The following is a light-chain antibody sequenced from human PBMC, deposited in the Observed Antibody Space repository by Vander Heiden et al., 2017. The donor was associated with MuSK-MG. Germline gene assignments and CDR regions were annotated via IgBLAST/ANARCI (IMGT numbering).Light chain of an antibody. J-gene: IGLJ3*02. Sequence: QSALTQPRSVSGSPGQSVAISCTGSSSDVGGYNYVSWYQQHPGKAPELMIYDVDKRPSGVPDRFSGSKSGNTASLTISGLQAEDEGDYYCCSYAGGYTWVFGGGTKLTVL. V-gene: IGLV2-11*01. CDR2: DVD. CDR3: CSYAGGYTWV. CDR1: SSDVGGYNY.